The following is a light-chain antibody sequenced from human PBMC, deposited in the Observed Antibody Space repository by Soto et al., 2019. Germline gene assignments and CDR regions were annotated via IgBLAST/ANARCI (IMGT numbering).Light chain of an antibody. Sequence: EIQMTQSPLSLSASVGDRVTITCRASQHIDTFLVWYQVKPGKAPKLLIQTASSLHSGVPSRFSGGGFGTSFTLTISSLQPEDVATYYCQQSSTTPYTFGQGTKLEIK. CDR2: TAS. V-gene: IGKV1-39*01. J-gene: IGKJ2*01. CDR3: QQSSTTPYT. CDR1: QHIDTF.